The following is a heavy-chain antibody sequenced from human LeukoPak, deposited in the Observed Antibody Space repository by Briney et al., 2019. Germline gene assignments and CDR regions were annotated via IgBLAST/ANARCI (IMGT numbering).Heavy chain of an antibody. D-gene: IGHD6-13*01. CDR2: ISGSAST. V-gene: IGHV3-23*01. J-gene: IGHJ4*02. Sequence: GGSLRLSCAASGFTFGIYAMSWVRQAPGKGLEWVSGISGSASTYYADSVKGRFTISRDNSKNTLYLQMSSLRAEDTAVYFCASHILGYSSSWLHYWGQGTLVTVSS. CDR3: ASHILGYSSSWLHY. CDR1: GFTFGIYA.